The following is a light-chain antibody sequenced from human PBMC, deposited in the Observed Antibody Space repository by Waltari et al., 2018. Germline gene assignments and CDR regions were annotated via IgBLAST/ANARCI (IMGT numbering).Light chain of an antibody. V-gene: IGLV2-8*01. Sequence: QSALTQPPSASGSLGQSVTISCTGTSSNIGGFRFVSWYQQPPGKAPKLIIFEVNKRPSGVPDRFSGSKSGNTASLTVSGLQPEDEAEYFCSSFAGFNNVIFGVGTKVTVL. CDR2: EVN. CDR3: SSFAGFNNVI. CDR1: SSNIGGFRF. J-gene: IGLJ2*01.